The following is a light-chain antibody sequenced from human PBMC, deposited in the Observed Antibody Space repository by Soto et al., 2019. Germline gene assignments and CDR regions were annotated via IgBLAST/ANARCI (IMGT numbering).Light chain of an antibody. J-gene: IGKJ4*01. V-gene: IGKV3-20*01. Sequence: EIVLTQSPDTLSLSPGERATLSCRASQSISSTHLVWYQQKPGQAPSLLIFGASSRATGIPDRFSGSVSGTEFTLTISSLQSEDFAVYYGQQYNSWPPLTFGGGTKVDIK. CDR2: GAS. CDR1: QSISSTH. CDR3: QQYNSWPPLT.